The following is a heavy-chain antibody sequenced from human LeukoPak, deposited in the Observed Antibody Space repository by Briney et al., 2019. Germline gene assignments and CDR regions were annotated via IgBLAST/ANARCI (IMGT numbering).Heavy chain of an antibody. CDR2: ISPEGSIP. J-gene: IGHJ4*02. CDR3: VFFYTALKIPY. CDR1: GFNFGTYW. V-gene: IGHV3-74*01. Sequence: GGSLRLSCAASGFNFGTYWMHWVRQAPGKGLVWVSTISPEGSIPTYADSVEGRFTISRDNAKNTLFLQMDSLRAEDTAIYYCVFFYTALKIPYWGQGALVTVSS. D-gene: IGHD3-16*01.